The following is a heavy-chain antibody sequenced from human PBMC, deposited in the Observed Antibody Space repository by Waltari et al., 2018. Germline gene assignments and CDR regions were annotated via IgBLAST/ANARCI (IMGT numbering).Heavy chain of an antibody. CDR3: AVASTPKYCSGGSCYFDY. J-gene: IGHJ4*02. D-gene: IGHD2-15*01. Sequence: EVQLVESGGGLVQPGGSLRLSCAASGFTFSSYWMHWVRQAPGKGLVWVSRINSDGSSTSYADSVKGRFTSTRDKARNTLYLQMNSLRAEDTAVYYCAVASTPKYCSGGSCYFDYWGQGTLVTVSS. V-gene: IGHV3-74*01. CDR2: INSDGSST. CDR1: GFTFSSYW.